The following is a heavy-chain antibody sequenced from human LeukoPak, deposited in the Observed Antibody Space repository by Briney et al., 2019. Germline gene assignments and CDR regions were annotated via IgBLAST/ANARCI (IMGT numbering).Heavy chain of an antibody. D-gene: IGHD4-23*01. CDR1: GYTFTSYG. Sequence: ASVKVSCKASGYTFTSYGISWVRQATGQGLEWMGWMDPNSGNTGYAQKFQGRVTMTRNTSISTAYMELSSLRSEDTAVYYCARIVTTGVRDYWGQGTLVTVSS. CDR2: MDPNSGNT. V-gene: IGHV1-8*02. CDR3: ARIVTTGVRDY. J-gene: IGHJ4*02.